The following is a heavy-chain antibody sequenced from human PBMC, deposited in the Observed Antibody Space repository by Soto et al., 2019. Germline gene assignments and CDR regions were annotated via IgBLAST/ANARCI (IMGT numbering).Heavy chain of an antibody. CDR1: GFSFSSYA. CDR3: AKDRNGDYVGAFDI. V-gene: IGHV3-23*01. J-gene: IGHJ3*02. CDR2: ISASGGRT. D-gene: IGHD4-17*01. Sequence: HPGGSLRLSCAASGFSFSSYAMSWVRQAPGAGPEWVSGISASGGRTYYADSVKGRFTISRDKSKNTLYLQMDSLRAEDTALYYCAKDRNGDYVGAFDIWGRGTMVTVSS.